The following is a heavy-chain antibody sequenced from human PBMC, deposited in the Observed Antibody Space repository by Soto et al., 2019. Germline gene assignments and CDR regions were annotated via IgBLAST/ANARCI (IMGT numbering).Heavy chain of an antibody. CDR3: ARYFLGYCSGDSCRGRTYYYYYYIDV. J-gene: IGHJ6*03. CDR2: IYYSGST. Sequence: SETLSLTCTVSGGSISSSSYYWGWIRQPPGKGLEWIGSIYYSGSTYYNPSLKSRVTISVDTSKNQFSLKLSSVTAADTAVYYCARYFLGYCSGDSCRGRTYYYYYYIDVWGKGPTVT. CDR1: GGSISSSSYY. D-gene: IGHD2-15*01. V-gene: IGHV4-39*01.